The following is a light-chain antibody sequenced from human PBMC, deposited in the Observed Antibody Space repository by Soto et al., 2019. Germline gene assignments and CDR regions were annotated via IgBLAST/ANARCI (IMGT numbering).Light chain of an antibody. Sequence: QSVLTQPASVSGSPGQSITISCTGTSSDVGGNNYVSWYQHYPGKAPKLMICDVSNRPSGVSHRLSGSNSAHTASLTISGLHADDDSHYYYSAFTSPTYVFGTGTKLTVL. CDR3: SAFTSPTYV. J-gene: IGLJ1*01. CDR2: DVS. CDR1: SSDVGGNNY. V-gene: IGLV2-14*03.